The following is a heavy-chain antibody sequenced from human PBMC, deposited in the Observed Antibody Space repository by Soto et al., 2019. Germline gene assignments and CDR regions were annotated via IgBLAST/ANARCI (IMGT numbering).Heavy chain of an antibody. CDR2: ISAYNGNT. CDR1: GYTFTSYG. Sequence: ASVKVSCKASGYTFTSYGISWVRQAPGQGLEWMGWISAYNGNTNYAQKLQGRVTMTTDTFTSTAYMELRSLRSDDTAVYYCARDSMTKTLRDYWGQGTLVTVSS. J-gene: IGHJ4*02. CDR3: ARDSMTKTLRDY. V-gene: IGHV1-18*01. D-gene: IGHD2-2*01.